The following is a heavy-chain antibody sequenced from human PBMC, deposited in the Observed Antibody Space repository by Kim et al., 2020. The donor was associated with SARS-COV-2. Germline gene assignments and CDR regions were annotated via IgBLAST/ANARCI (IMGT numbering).Heavy chain of an antibody. Sequence: GGSLRLSCAASGFTFDDYAMHWVRQAPGKGLEWVSGISWNSGSIGYADSVKGRFTIPRDNAKNSLYLQMNSLRAEDTALYYCAKDIAGGCSSTSCYGGLDYWGQGTLVTVSS. V-gene: IGHV3-9*01. CDR3: AKDIAGGCSSTSCYGGLDY. CDR1: GFTFDDYA. D-gene: IGHD2-2*01. J-gene: IGHJ4*02. CDR2: ISWNSGSI.